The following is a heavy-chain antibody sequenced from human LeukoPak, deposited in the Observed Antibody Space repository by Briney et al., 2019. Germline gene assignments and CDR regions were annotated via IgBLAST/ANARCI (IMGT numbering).Heavy chain of an antibody. J-gene: IGHJ4*02. CDR2: ISSSNSYI. V-gene: IGHV3-21*04. Sequence: PGGSLRLSCAASGFTFSNYSMNWVRQAPGKGLEWVSSISSSNSYIYYADSVKGRFTISRDNSRNTLYLQMNSLRGDDTAVYYCAKDVGKWESLHFFDYWGQGTLVTVSS. CDR3: AKDVGKWESLHFFDY. CDR1: GFTFSNYS. D-gene: IGHD1-26*01.